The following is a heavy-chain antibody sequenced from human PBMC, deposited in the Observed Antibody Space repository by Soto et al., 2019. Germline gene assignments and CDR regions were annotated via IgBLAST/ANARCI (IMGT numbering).Heavy chain of an antibody. CDR1: GFSLTTSGVG. CDR3: APQYSSSWANCFDP. CDR2: IYWDDDK. V-gene: IGHV2-5*02. Sequence: QITLKESGPTLVKPTQTLTLTCTFSGFSLTTSGVGVGWIRQPPGKALEWLALIYWDDDKRSSPSLKSRLTITKDPSKNQVVLTMANMDPVDTAPYYCAPQYSSSWANCFDPWGQGTLVAVSS. D-gene: IGHD6-13*01. J-gene: IGHJ5*02.